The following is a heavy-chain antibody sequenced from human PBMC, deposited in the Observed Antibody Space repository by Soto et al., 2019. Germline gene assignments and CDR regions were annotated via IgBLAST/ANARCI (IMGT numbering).Heavy chain of an antibody. J-gene: IGHJ5*02. V-gene: IGHV1-69*13. CDR3: ARVPGRRRNWFVP. Sequence: AASVKVSCKASGGTFSSYAISWVRQAPGQGLEWMGGIIPIFGTANYAQKFQGRVTITADESTSTAYMELSSLRSEDTAVYYCARVPGRRRNWFVPWGQGTLVTAPQ. CDR2: IIPIFGTA. CDR1: GGTFSSYA.